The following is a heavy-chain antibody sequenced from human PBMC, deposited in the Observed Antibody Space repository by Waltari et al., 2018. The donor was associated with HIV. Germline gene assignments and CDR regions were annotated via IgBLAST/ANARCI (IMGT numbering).Heavy chain of an antibody. V-gene: IGHV1-2*02. D-gene: IGHD6-19*01. Sequence: QVQLVHSGAEVKRPGASVRVSCEASGFTFIDYYLHWVRQATGQGLEWMGWINPKNGGTNYAQKFQGRVTMTRDTSISTAYMELNRLTSDDTAVYYCASGEGGGWYSLGYWGQGTLVTVSS. CDR2: INPKNGGT. J-gene: IGHJ4*02. CDR1: GFTFIDYY. CDR3: ASGEGGGWYSLGY.